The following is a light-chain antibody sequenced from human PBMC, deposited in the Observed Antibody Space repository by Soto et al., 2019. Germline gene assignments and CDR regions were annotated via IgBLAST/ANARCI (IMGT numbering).Light chain of an antibody. Sequence: QSALTQPASVSGSPGQSITISCTGTSSDVGGYNYVSWYQQHPGKAPKLMIYGVTNRPSGVSNRFSGSKSGNTASLTISGLQAEDVADYYCSSYTSSTTLSVVFGGGTKLTVL. J-gene: IGLJ2*01. CDR1: SSDVGGYNY. CDR3: SSYTSSTTLSVV. V-gene: IGLV2-14*01. CDR2: GVT.